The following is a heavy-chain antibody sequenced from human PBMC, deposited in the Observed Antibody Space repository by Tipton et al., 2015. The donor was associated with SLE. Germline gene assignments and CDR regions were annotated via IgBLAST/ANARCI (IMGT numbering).Heavy chain of an antibody. CDR1: GFTFSTYS. J-gene: IGHJ4*02. Sequence: SLRLSCAASGFTFSTYSMNWVRQAPGKGLEWVSSITSTSSYTYYTDSVKGRFTISRDSAKNSLYLQMNSLRAEDTALYYCAKGTLGIQLWLQYFDYWGQGTLVTVSS. V-gene: IGHV3-21*04. CDR3: AKGTLGIQLWLQYFDY. CDR2: ITSTSSYT. D-gene: IGHD5-18*01.